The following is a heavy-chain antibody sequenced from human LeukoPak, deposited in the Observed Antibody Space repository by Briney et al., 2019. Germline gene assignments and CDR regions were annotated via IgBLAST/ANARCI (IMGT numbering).Heavy chain of an antibody. CDR3: ARAGGRDFHFDS. CDR2: IYYSGNT. J-gene: IGHJ4*02. D-gene: IGHD5-12*01. Sequence: PSETLSLTCAVSGDSITNSYWWTWVRQSPGKGLEWGGEIYYSGNTNYNPSLKSRVTMSVDKSKNQFSLKLSSVTAADTAFYYCARAGGRDFHFDSWGQGTLVTVSS. CDR1: GDSITNSYW. V-gene: IGHV4-4*02.